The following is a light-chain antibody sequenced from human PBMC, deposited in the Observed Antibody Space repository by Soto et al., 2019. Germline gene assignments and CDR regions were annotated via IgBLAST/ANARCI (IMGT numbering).Light chain of an antibody. CDR2: DAY. CDR1: RSVRTY. CDR3: QQRSSWPRLT. Sequence: EIVLTQSPATLSLSPGERATLSCRASRSVRTYLAWYQQKPGQAPRLLISDAYKRATGIPARFSGSGSGTDFTLTISSLEPEDFAVYYCQQRSSWPRLTFGQGTKLEIK. J-gene: IGKJ2*01. V-gene: IGKV3-11*01.